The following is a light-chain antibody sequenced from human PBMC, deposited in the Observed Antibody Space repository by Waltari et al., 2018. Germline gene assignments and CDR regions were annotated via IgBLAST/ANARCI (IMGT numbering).Light chain of an antibody. J-gene: IGKJ1*01. V-gene: IGKV1-5*01. CDR2: DAS. Sequence: DIQMTQSPSTLFAYVGDRVLISCRASQRTSRRLVWYKQKPGKAPKLLIYDASDLESGVPSRFSGGGYGTDFTLTISSLQPDDLATYYCQQYNNYSWTFGQGTKVEIK. CDR3: QQYNNYSWT. CDR1: QRTSRR.